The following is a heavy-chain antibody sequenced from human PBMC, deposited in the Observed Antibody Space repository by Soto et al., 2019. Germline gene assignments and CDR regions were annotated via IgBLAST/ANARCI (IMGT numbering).Heavy chain of an antibody. V-gene: IGHV4-34*01. CDR3: ARQEEGPKKGYCSSTSCYTYYFDY. J-gene: IGHJ4*02. CDR1: GGSFSGYY. Sequence: SEILSLTCAVYGGSFSGYYWSWIRQPPGKGLEWIGSIYYSGSTYYNPSLKSRVTISVDTSKNQFSLKLSSVTAADTAVYYCARQEEGPKKGYCSSTSCYTYYFDYWGQGTLVTV. D-gene: IGHD2-2*02. CDR2: IYYSGST.